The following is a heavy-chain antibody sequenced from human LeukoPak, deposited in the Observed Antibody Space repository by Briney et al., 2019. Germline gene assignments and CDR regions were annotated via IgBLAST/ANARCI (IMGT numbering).Heavy chain of an antibody. J-gene: IGHJ4*02. V-gene: IGHV3-23*01. D-gene: IGHD2-21*02. CDR2: INDGVGRA. CDR1: GFTVSSNY. Sequence: PGGSLRLSCAASGFTVSSNYMSWVRQAPGKGLEWVSVINDGVGRAFYADAVRGRFTISRDNSQNTLYLQMNSLRAEDTAIYYCAKDIYCGGDCYIRAGDSWGQGTLVTVSS. CDR3: AKDIYCGGDCYIRAGDS.